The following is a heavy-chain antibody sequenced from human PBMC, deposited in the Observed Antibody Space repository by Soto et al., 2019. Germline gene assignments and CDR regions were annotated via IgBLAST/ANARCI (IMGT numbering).Heavy chain of an antibody. J-gene: IGHJ2*01. Sequence: QAQLQQWGAGLLKPSETLSLTCAVYTGSFKNYYWTWIRQPPGKGLEWIGEINHSGSTNYNPSLKSRVAMSVDTSKNQFSLTLRSVTAADTAVYSCARGTREGWFFDLWGRGTLVTVSS. CDR1: TGSFKNYY. V-gene: IGHV4-34*01. CDR3: ARGTREGWFFDL. CDR2: INHSGST.